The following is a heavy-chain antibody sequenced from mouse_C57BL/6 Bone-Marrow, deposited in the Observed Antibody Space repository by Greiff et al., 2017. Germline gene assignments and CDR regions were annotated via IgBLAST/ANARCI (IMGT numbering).Heavy chain of an antibody. CDR1: GYTFTSYW. CDR3: ARDYDYDPYYFDY. CDR2: IDPSASYT. J-gene: IGHJ2*01. V-gene: IGHV1-59*01. D-gene: IGHD2-4*01. Sequence: VQLQQPGAELVRPGTSVKLSCKASGYTFTSYWMHWVKQRPGQGLEWIGVIDPSASYTNYNQKFKGKATFTVDTSSSTAYMQRSSLTSEDSAVYYCARDYDYDPYYFDYWGQGTTLTVSS.